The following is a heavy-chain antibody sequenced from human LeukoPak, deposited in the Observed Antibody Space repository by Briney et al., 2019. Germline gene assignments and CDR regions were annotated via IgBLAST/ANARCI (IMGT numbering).Heavy chain of an antibody. D-gene: IGHD7-27*01. Sequence: GGSLRLSCAASGFTFSNHGMNWVRQAPGKGLEWLSGISPRGGSTYYADSVKGRFTISRDDSKNTLSLQMNSLRVEDTAVYYCARDLAWGAFDYWGQGTLVTVSS. CDR1: GFTFSNHG. J-gene: IGHJ4*02. V-gene: IGHV3-23*01. CDR2: ISPRGGST. CDR3: ARDLAWGAFDY.